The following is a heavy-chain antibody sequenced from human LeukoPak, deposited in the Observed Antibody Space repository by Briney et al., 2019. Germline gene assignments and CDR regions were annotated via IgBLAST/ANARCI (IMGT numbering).Heavy chain of an antibody. V-gene: IGHV3-7*01. Sequence: GGSLRLSCAASGFTFSSYWMSWVRQAPGKGLEWVANIKQDGSEKYYVDPVKGRFTISRDNAKNSLYLQMNSLRAEDTAVYYCARLDSSGYYPTYYYYYGMDVWGQGTTVTVSS. CDR2: IKQDGSEK. CDR1: GFTFSSYW. D-gene: IGHD3-22*01. CDR3: ARLDSSGYYPTYYYYYGMDV. J-gene: IGHJ6*02.